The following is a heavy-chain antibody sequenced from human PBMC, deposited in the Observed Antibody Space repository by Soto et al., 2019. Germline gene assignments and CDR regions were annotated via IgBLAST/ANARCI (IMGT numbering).Heavy chain of an antibody. CDR1: GFTFSSYG. CDR3: VQGMAVARQWLGY. CDR2: ISGDGRDT. V-gene: IGHV3-30*18. J-gene: IGHJ4*02. D-gene: IGHD6-19*01. Sequence: QVQLVESGGGVVQPERSLRLSCAASGFTFSSYGMHWVRQAPGKGLEWVAAISGDGRDTYYGDSVKGRFTISRDNSRNTLYVQMNXLRVEDTAVYYCVQGMAVARQWLGYWGQGTLVTVSS.